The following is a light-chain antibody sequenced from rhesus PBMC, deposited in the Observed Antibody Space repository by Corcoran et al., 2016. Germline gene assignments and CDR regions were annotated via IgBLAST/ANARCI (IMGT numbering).Light chain of an antibody. Sequence: EIVMTQSPATLALSPGERATLSCRASQSVSSYLAWYQQNPGQAPRLRIYGASSRATGIPDRFSGSGSGTEFTLTISSLEPEDGGVYFCLQSSNWYSFGQGTKVEIK. CDR2: GAS. CDR3: LQSSNWYS. V-gene: IGKV3-24*04. J-gene: IGKJ2*01. CDR1: QSVSSY.